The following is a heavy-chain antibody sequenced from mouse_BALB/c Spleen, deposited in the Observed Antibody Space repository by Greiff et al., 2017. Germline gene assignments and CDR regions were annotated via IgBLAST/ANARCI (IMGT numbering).Heavy chain of an antibody. V-gene: IGHV5-17*02. J-gene: IGHJ4*01. Sequence: EVQRVESGGGLVQPGGSRKLSCAASGFTFSSFGMHWVRQAPEKGLEWVAYISSGSSTIYYADTVKGRFTISRDNPKNTLFLQMTSLRSEDTTMYYCARQTARGGYYAMDYWGQGTSVTVSS. CDR3: ARQTARGGYYAMDY. CDR1: GFTFSSFG. CDR2: ISSGSSTI. D-gene: IGHD1-2*01.